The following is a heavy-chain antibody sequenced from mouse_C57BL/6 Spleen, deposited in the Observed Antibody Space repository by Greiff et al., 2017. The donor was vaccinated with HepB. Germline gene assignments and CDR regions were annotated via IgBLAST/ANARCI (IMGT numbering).Heavy chain of an antibody. J-gene: IGHJ4*01. CDR2: IDPETGGT. D-gene: IGHD1-1*01. CDR3: TSYYGSSYSYAMDY. CDR1: GYTFTDYE. V-gene: IGHV1-15*01. Sequence: VQGVESGAELVRPGASVTLSCKASGYTFTDYEMHWVKQTPVHGLEWIGAIDPETGGTAYNQKFKGKAILTADKSSSTAYMELRSLTSEDSAVYYCTSYYGSSYSYAMDYWGQGTSVTVSS.